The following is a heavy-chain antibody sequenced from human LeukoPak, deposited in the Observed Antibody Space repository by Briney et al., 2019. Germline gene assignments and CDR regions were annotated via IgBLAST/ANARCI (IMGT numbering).Heavy chain of an antibody. D-gene: IGHD1-26*01. CDR3: ARRYSGRSPVGYFDY. CDR2: INPSGGST. Sequence: GASVKVSCKASGYAFTGYYMHWVRQAPGQGLEWMGIINPSGGSTSYAQKFQGRVTMTRDTSTSTVYMELSSLRSEDTAVYYCARRYSGRSPVGYFDYWGQGTLVTVSS. V-gene: IGHV1-46*01. CDR1: GYAFTGYY. J-gene: IGHJ4*02.